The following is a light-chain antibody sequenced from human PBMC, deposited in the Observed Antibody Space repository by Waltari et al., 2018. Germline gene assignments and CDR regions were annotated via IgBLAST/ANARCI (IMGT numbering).Light chain of an antibody. CDR2: DNR. V-gene: IGLV1-51*01. CDR1: GSNIGNNF. CDR3: GTWDTDLSVV. Sequence: QSVLTQPPSVSAAPGQKVTITCSGPGSNIGNNFVSWYQQLPGTAPKLLIYDNRKRPSGIPDRFSGSKSGTSATLGITGLQTGDEADYYCGTWDTDLSVVFGGGTKLTVL. J-gene: IGLJ2*01.